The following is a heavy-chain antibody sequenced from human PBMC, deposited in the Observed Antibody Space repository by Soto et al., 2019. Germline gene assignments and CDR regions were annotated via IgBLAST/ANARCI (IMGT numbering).Heavy chain of an antibody. J-gene: IGHJ6*02. CDR1: GRTXTQYP. D-gene: IGHD1-20*01. CDR3: AKDHFKGNGIYDGFDV. Sequence: RHSFPGHGRTXTQYPWDVVRQSRGKGLEWVSTIAGVDIFYAESVQGRFTIARDNSKNLLFLQMNSLKAGEPATYYCAKDHFKGNGIYDGFDVWGQGTTGTVSS. CDR2: IAGVDI. V-gene: IGHV3-23*01.